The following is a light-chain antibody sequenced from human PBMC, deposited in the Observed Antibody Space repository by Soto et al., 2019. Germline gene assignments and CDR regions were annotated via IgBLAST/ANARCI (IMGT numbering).Light chain of an antibody. V-gene: IGLV2-14*03. CDR1: SSDIGGHDD. CDR2: GVT. CDR3: CSYTSDLTPYV. Sequence: QSVLAQPASVSGSPGQSLTISCTGTSSDIGGHDDVSWYQQHPGKVPKLLIYGVTDRPSGVSNRFSGSKSGNVASLTISGLQAEDEADYYCCSYTSDLTPYVFGTGTRSPS. J-gene: IGLJ1*01.